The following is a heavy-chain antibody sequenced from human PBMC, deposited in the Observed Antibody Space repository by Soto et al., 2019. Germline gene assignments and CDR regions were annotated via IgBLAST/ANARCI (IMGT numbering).Heavy chain of an antibody. CDR1: GFTFSSYE. D-gene: IGHD6-13*01. Sequence: GGSLRLSCAASGFTFSSYEMNWVRQAPGKGLEWVSYISSSDSTIYYADSVKGRFTISRDNAKNSLYLQMNSLRAEDTVVYYCAKMGSSWFNWFDPWGQGTLVTVSS. J-gene: IGHJ5*02. CDR3: AKMGSSWFNWFDP. CDR2: ISSSDSTI. V-gene: IGHV3-48*03.